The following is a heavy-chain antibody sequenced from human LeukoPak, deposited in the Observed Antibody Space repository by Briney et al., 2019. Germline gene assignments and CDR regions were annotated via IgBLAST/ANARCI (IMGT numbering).Heavy chain of an antibody. CDR3: AKDSYDRSGYYYYYFAY. Sequence: GGSLRLSCAASGFTFSSYGMHWVRLAPGKGLEWVAVISYDGTIKYYADSVQGRFTISRDNSKNTLFLQMNSLRAEDTAVYYCAKDSYDRSGYYYYYFAYWGQGTQVTVSS. J-gene: IGHJ4*02. D-gene: IGHD3-22*01. CDR1: GFTFSSYG. CDR2: ISYDGTIK. V-gene: IGHV3-30*18.